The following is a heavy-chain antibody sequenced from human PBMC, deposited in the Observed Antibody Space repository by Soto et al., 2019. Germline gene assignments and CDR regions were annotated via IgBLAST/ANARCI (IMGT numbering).Heavy chain of an antibody. CDR3: ARGSDEYYYYYGMDV. CDR2: IYYSGST. D-gene: IGHD2-15*01. V-gene: IGHV4-31*03. CDR1: GGSISSGGYY. Sequence: TLSLTCTVPGGSISSGGYYWSWIRQHPGKGLEWIGYIYYSGSTYYNPSLKSRVTISVDTSKNQFSLKLSSVTAADTAVYYCARGSDEYYYYYGMDVWGQGPTVT. J-gene: IGHJ6*02.